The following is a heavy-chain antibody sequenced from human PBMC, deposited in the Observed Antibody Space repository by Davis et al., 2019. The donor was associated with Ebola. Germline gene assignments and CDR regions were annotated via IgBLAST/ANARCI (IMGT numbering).Heavy chain of an antibody. Sequence: GGSLRLSCKGSGYSFTSYWISWVRQMPGKGLEWMGRIDPSDSYTDYSPSFQGHVSISADKSINTAYLQWSSLKASDTAIYFCARHFVGKLFGMDVWGQGTTVTVSS. D-gene: IGHD3-3*02. V-gene: IGHV5-10-1*01. CDR3: ARHFVGKLFGMDV. CDR1: GYSFTSYW. J-gene: IGHJ6*02. CDR2: IDPSDSYT.